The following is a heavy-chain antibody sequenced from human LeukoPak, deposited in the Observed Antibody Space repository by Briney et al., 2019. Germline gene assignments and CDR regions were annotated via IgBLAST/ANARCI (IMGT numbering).Heavy chain of an antibody. CDR1: GGSLSSYY. CDR2: IYYSGST. J-gene: IGHJ3*02. D-gene: IGHD4-17*01. V-gene: IGHV4-59*08. CDR3: ARGLRPDAFDI. Sequence: SETLSLTCTVSGGSLSSYYWSWVRQPPGKGLEWIGYIYYSGSTNYNPSLKSRVTISVDTSKNQFSLKLSSVTAADTAVYYCARGLRPDAFDIWGQGTMVTVSP.